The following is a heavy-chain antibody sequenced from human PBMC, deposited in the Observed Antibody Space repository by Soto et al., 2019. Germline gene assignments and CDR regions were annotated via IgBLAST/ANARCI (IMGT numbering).Heavy chain of an antibody. J-gene: IGHJ6*02. D-gene: IGHD6-13*01. CDR2: IYPGDSDT. CDR1: GYSFTSYW. V-gene: IGHV5-51*01. Sequence: GESLKISCNGSGYSFTSYWIGWVRQMPGKGLEWMGIIYPGDSDTRYSPSFQGQVTISADKSISTAYLQWSSLKASDTAMYYCARLPYSSSRYYYYYGMDVWGQGTTVTVSS. CDR3: ARLPYSSSRYYYYYGMDV.